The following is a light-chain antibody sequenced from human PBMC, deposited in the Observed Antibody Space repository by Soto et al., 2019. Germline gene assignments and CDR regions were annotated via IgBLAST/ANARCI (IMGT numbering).Light chain of an antibody. J-gene: IGKJ1*01. CDR2: DAS. CDR1: QSISSW. Sequence: DIQMTQSPSTLSASVGDRVTTTCRASQSISSWLAWYQQKPGKAPKVLIFDASSLESGVPSRFSGSGSATEFTLPISSLQPDDFATYYCQQYSTYPWKFGQGTKVDIK. V-gene: IGKV1-5*01. CDR3: QQYSTYPWK.